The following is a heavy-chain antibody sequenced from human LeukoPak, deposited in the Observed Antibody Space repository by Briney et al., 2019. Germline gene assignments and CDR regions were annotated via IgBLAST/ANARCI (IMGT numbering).Heavy chain of an antibody. CDR3: ARRGHFWSGYYPYYFDY. J-gene: IGHJ4*02. V-gene: IGHV4-39*01. CDR2: IYYSGST. CDR1: GFTFSDYY. Sequence: GSLRLSCAASGFTFSDYYMSWIRQPPGKGLEWIGSIYYSGSTYYNPSLKSRVTISVDTSKNQFSLKLSSVTAADTAVYYCARRGHFWSGYYPYYFDYWGQGTLVTVSS. D-gene: IGHD3-3*02.